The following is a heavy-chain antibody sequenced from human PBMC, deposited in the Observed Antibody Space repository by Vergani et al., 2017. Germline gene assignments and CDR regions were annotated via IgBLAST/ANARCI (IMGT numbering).Heavy chain of an antibody. CDR3: ARAVVVVAAAGKYFDY. D-gene: IGHD2-15*01. CDR2: IYRTGRT. V-gene: IGHV4-39*07. CDR1: GGSISSSSYY. J-gene: IGHJ4*02. Sequence: QVQLEESGPGLVKPSETLSLTCTVSGGSISSSSYYWGWIRQPPGKGLEWIGSIYRTGRTHFNPSLKSRVTISVDTSNNHFSLRLNSLTAADTAVYYCARAVVVVAAAGKYFDYWGQGTLVTVSS.